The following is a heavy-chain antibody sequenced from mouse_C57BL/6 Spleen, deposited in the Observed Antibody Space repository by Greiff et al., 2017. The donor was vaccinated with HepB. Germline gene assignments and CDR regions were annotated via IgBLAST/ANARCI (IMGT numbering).Heavy chain of an antibody. V-gene: IGHV1-69*01. D-gene: IGHD1-1*01. CDR1: GYTFTSYW. Sequence: QVQLKQSGAELVMPGASVKLSCKASGYTFTSYWMHWVKQRPGQGLEWIGEIDPSDSYTNYNQKFKGKSTLTVDKSSSTAYMQLSSLTSEDSAVYYCARWNYGSSYDDYWGQGTTLTVSS. CDR3: ARWNYGSSYDDY. CDR2: IDPSDSYT. J-gene: IGHJ2*01.